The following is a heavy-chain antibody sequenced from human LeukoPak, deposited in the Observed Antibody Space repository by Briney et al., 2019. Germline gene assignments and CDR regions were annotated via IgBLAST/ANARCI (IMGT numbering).Heavy chain of an antibody. CDR3: AKDNRIMITFGGVTLWY. CDR2: ISGSGGST. CDR1: GFSFSNYA. Sequence: GGSLRLSCVASGFSFSNYAMSWVRQAPGKGLEWVSAISGSGGSTYYADSVKGRFTISRDNSKNTLYLQMNSLRAEDTAVYYCAKDNRIMITFGGVTLWYWGQGTLVTVSS. D-gene: IGHD3-16*01. J-gene: IGHJ4*02. V-gene: IGHV3-23*01.